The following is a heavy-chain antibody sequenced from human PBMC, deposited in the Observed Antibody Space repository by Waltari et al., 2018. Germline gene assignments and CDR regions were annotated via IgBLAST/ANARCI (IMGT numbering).Heavy chain of an antibody. D-gene: IGHD5-12*01. V-gene: IGHV3-53*02. CDR2: IYGDGST. J-gene: IGHJ3*02. CDR1: GFTVSSNY. CDR3: ARDPLGGATGAFDI. Sequence: EVQLVETGGGLIQPGGSLRLSCAASGFTVSSNYMSWVRQAPGKGLEWVSVIYGDGSTYYADAVKGRFTISRDNSKNTLYLQMNSLRAEDTAVYYCARDPLGGATGAFDIWGQGTMVTVSS.